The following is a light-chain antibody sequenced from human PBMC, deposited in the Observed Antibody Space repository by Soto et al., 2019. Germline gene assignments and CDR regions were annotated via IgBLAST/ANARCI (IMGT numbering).Light chain of an antibody. J-gene: IGKJ2*01. CDR3: QQYGNSPPYT. Sequence: EIVLTQSPGTLSLSPGERATLSCRASQSVSSRFLAWYQQKPGQAPRLLIYGASSRATGIPDRFSGSGSGTHFTLTISRLEPEDFAVYYCQQYGNSPPYTFGQGTKLEIK. CDR1: QSVSSRF. CDR2: GAS. V-gene: IGKV3-20*01.